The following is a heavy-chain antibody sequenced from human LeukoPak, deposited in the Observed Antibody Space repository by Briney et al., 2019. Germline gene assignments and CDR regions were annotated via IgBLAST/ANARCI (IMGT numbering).Heavy chain of an antibody. CDR1: GFTFSSYG. J-gene: IGHJ4*02. D-gene: IGHD5-12*01. CDR2: ISYDGSNK. Sequence: PGGSLRLSCAASGFTFSSYGMHWVRQAPGKGLEWVAVISYDGSNKYYADSVKGRFTISRDNSKNTLYLQMNSLRAEDTAVYYCAKDGVATIMGGYFDYWGQGTLVTVSS. CDR3: AKDGVATIMGGYFDY. V-gene: IGHV3-30*18.